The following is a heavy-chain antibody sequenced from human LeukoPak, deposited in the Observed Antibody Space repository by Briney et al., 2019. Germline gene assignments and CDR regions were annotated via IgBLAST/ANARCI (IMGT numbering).Heavy chain of an antibody. CDR2: ISSSSSYI. Sequence: GGSLRLSCAASGFTFSSYSMNWVRQAPGKGLEWVSSISSSSSYIYYADSVKGRFTISRDNSKNTLYLQMNSLRAEDTAVYYCARVSSSWYYFDYWGQGTLVTVSS. V-gene: IGHV3-21*04. D-gene: IGHD6-13*01. CDR1: GFTFSSYS. CDR3: ARVSSSWYYFDY. J-gene: IGHJ4*02.